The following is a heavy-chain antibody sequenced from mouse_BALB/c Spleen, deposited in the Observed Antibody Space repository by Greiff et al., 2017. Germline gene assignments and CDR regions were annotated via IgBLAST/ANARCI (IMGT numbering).Heavy chain of an antibody. CDR3: AGYDYPFAY. V-gene: IGHV2-9-2*01. D-gene: IGHD2-4*01. CDR1: GFSLTSYD. J-gene: IGHJ3*01. Sequence: VKLMESGPGLVAPSQSLSITCTVSGFSLTSYDISWIRQPPGKGLEWLGVIWTGGGTNYNSAFMSRLSISKDNSKSQVFLKMNSLQTDDTAIYYCAGYDYPFAYWGQGTLVTVSA. CDR2: IWTGGGT.